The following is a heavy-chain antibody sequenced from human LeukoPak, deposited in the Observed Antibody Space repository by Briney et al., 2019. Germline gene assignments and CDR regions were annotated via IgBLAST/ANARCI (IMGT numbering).Heavy chain of an antibody. J-gene: IGHJ4*02. D-gene: IGHD3-3*01. CDR1: GFTFDDYG. CDR3: ARERSYDFWSGAFDY. CDR2: INWNGGST. Sequence: PGGSLRLSCAASGFTFDDYGMSWVRQAPGKGLEWVSGINWNGGSTGYADSVKGRFTISKDNAKNSLYLQMNSLRAEDTALYYCARERSYDFWSGAFDYWGQGTLVTVSS. V-gene: IGHV3-20*04.